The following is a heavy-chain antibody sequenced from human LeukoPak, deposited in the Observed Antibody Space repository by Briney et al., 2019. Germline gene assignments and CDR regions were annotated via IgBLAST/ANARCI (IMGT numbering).Heavy chain of an antibody. CDR2: IYYSGST. J-gene: IGHJ4*02. D-gene: IGHD6-13*01. CDR3: ARGSKRVPIDY. CDR1: GFTFSDYY. V-gene: IGHV4-59*01. Sequence: AGGSLRLSCAASGFTFSDYYMSWIRQAPGKGLEWVGYIYYSGSTYYNPSLKSRVTISVDTSKNQFSLKLSSVTAADTAVYYCARGSKRVPIDYWGQGTLVTVSS.